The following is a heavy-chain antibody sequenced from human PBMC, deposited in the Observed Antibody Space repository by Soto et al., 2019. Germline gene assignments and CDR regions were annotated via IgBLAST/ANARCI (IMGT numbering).Heavy chain of an antibody. CDR3: ARDTGGSYDY. CDR2: TRNKANSYAP. J-gene: IGHJ4*02. Sequence: EVQLVESGGGLVQPGGSLRLSCAASGFTFSDYYVDWVRQVPGKGLEWVGRTRNKANSYAPEYAASVKGRFTISRDESKDSMYLQMNRLKTEDTAVYYCARDTGGSYDYWGQGALVTVSS. V-gene: IGHV3-72*01. CDR1: GFTFSDYY. D-gene: IGHD3-16*01.